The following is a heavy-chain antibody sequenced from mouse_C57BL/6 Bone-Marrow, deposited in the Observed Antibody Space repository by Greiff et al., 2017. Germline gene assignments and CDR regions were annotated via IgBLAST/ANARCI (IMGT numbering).Heavy chain of an antibody. J-gene: IGHJ4*01. D-gene: IGHD2-2*01. CDR3: ASTMVTTEAMDY. V-gene: IGHV14-2*01. CDR1: GFNIKDYY. Sequence: VHVKQSGAELVKPGASVKLSCTASGFNIKDYYMHWVKQRTEKGLEWIGRIEPEDGETKYAPKFQGKATITANTSSNTAYLQLSSLTSEDTAVYYCASTMVTTEAMDYWGQGTSVTVSS. CDR2: IEPEDGET.